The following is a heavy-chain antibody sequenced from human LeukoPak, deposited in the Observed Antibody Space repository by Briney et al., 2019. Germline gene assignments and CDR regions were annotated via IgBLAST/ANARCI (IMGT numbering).Heavy chain of an antibody. CDR3: AKSHYYDSSGYVY. J-gene: IGHJ4*02. CDR2: IYYSGST. Sequence: PSETLSLTCTVSGGSISSSSYYWGWIRQPPGKGLEWIGSIYYSGSTYYNPSLKSRVTISVDTSKKQFSLKLSSVTAADTAVYYCAKSHYYDSSGYVYWGQGTLVTVSS. CDR1: GGSISSSSYY. V-gene: IGHV4-39*01. D-gene: IGHD3-22*01.